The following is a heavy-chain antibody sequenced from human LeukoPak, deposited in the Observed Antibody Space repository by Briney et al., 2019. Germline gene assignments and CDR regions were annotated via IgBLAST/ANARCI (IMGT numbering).Heavy chain of an antibody. CDR3: AGMFDTYAFDI. Sequence: SETLSLTCTVSGGSISSGGYYWSWIRQPPGKGLEWIGYIYYSGSTNYNPSLKSRVTISVDTSKNQFSLKLSSVTAADTAVYYCAGMFDTYAFDIWGQGTMVTVSS. D-gene: IGHD3-10*02. CDR1: GGSISSGGYY. J-gene: IGHJ3*02. CDR2: IYYSGST. V-gene: IGHV4-61*08.